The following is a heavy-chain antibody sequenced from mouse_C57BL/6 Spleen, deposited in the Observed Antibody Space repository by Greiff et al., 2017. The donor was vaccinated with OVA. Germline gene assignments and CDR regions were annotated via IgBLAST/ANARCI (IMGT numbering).Heavy chain of an antibody. CDR1: GYTFTSYW. CDR3: ASGEVLRSLDV. J-gene: IGHJ1*03. V-gene: IGHV1-7*01. Sequence: QVQLQQSGAELAKPGASVKLSCKASGYTFTSYWMHWVKQRPGQGLEWIGYINPSSGYTKYNQKFKDKATLTADKSSSTAYMQLSSQTYEDSAVYYCASGEVLRSLDVWGTGTTVTVSS. CDR2: INPSSGYT. D-gene: IGHD1-1*01.